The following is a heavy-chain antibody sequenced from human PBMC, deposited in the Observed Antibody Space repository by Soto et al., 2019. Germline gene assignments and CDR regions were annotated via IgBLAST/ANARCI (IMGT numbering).Heavy chain of an antibody. CDR1: GGTFSSYA. CDR3: ARDKGVTAADNSYYYYYGMDV. Sequence: SVKVSCKASGGTFSSYAISWVRQAPGQGLEWMGGIIPIFGTANYAQKFQGRVTITADESTSTAYMELSSLRSEDTAVYYCARDKGVTAADNSYYYYYGMDVWGQGTTVTVSS. J-gene: IGHJ6*02. CDR2: IIPIFGTA. V-gene: IGHV1-69*13. D-gene: IGHD6-13*01.